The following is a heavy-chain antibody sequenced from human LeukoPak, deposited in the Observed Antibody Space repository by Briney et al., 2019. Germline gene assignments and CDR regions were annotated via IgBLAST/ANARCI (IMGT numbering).Heavy chain of an antibody. D-gene: IGHD5-12*01. CDR2: IIPIFGTA. Sequence: SVKVSCKASGGTFSSYAISWVRQAPGQGLEWMGGIIPIFGTANYAQKFQGRATITADESTSTAYMELSSLRSEDTAVYYCARNSPGLVATIPKSYYYYGMDVWGKGTTVTVSS. V-gene: IGHV1-69*01. J-gene: IGHJ6*04. CDR1: GGTFSSYA. CDR3: ARNSPGLVATIPKSYYYYGMDV.